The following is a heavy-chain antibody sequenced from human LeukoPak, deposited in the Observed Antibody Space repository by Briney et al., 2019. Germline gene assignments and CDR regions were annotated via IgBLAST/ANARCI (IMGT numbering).Heavy chain of an antibody. J-gene: IGHJ6*02. Sequence: GGSLRLSCAASGFTFNTYGMHWVRQAPGKGLEWVAVISYDGSNKYYVDSVKGRFTISRDNSKNTLYLQMNSLRAEDTAVYYCAKNGGSYSYYYGMDVWGQGTTVTVSS. CDR3: AKNGGSYSYYYGMDV. V-gene: IGHV3-30*18. CDR1: GFTFNTYG. D-gene: IGHD1-26*01. CDR2: ISYDGSNK.